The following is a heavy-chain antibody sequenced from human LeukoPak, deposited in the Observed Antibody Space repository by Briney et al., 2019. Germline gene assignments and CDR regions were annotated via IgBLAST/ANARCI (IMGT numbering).Heavy chain of an antibody. J-gene: IGHJ4*02. V-gene: IGHV1-18*01. Sequence: ASVKVSCKASGYTFITCGITWVRQAPGQGLEWMGGISTYDGNTNYAQKFQGRVTMTTDTSTSTAYMELRSLRSDDTAVYYCARTLYSNYVQALYYIDFWGQGMLVTVSS. CDR2: ISTYDGNT. D-gene: IGHD4-11*01. CDR3: ARTLYSNYVQALYYIDF. CDR1: GYTFITCG.